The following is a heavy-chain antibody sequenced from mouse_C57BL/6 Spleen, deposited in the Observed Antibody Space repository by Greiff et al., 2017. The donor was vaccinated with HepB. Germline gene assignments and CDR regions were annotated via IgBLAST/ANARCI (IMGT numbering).Heavy chain of an antibody. CDR3: AREGYYYGSRDWYFDV. CDR2: INPSNGGT. D-gene: IGHD1-1*01. Sequence: QVQLQQPGTELVKPGASVKLSCKASGYTFTSYWMHWVKQRPGQGLEWIGNINPSNGGTNYNEKFKSKATLTVDKSSSTAYMQLSSLTSEDSAVYYWAREGYYYGSRDWYFDVWGTGNTVTVSS. CDR1: GYTFTSYW. V-gene: IGHV1-53*01. J-gene: IGHJ1*03.